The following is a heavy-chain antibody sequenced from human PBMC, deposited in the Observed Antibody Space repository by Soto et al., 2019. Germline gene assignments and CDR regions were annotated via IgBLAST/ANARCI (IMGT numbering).Heavy chain of an antibody. V-gene: IGHV3-74*01. Sequence: GGSLRLSCVVSGFTFSMYWMHWVRQVPGQSPFWVSRISDDGTTTNYADSVRGRFIISRDNSKNTLYLQMNNLKPDVLTGHYILLYYLDNWGLGTLVTVSS. J-gene: IGHJ4*02. CDR1: GFTFSMYW. D-gene: IGHD3-9*01. CDR2: ISDDGTTT. CDR3: LLYYLDN.